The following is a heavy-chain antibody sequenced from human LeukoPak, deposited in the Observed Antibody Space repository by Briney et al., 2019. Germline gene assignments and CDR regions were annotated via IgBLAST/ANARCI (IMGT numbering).Heavy chain of an antibody. J-gene: IGHJ6*03. CDR1: GYTFTSYG. V-gene: IGHV1-18*01. CDR3: ARSGPSYYYYYMDV. Sequence: ASVKVSCKASGYTFTSYGISWVRQAPGQGLEWMGWISAYNGNTNYAQKLQGRVTMTTDTSTSTAYMELRSLRSEDTAVYYCARSGPSYYYYYMDVWGKGTTVTVSS. D-gene: IGHD6-25*01. CDR2: ISAYNGNT.